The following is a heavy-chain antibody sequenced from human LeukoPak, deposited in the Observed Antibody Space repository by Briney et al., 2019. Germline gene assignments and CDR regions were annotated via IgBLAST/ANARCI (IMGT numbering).Heavy chain of an antibody. J-gene: IGHJ5*02. V-gene: IGHV4-59*01. Sequence: PSETLSLTCTVSGGSISSYYWSWIRQPPGKGLEWIGYIYYSGSTNYNPSLKSRVTISVDTSKNQFSLKLSSVTAADTAVYYCARDNHDSSIFRRGWFDPWGQGTLVTVSS. CDR3: ARDNHDSSIFRRGWFDP. CDR1: GGSISSYY. D-gene: IGHD3-22*01. CDR2: IYYSGST.